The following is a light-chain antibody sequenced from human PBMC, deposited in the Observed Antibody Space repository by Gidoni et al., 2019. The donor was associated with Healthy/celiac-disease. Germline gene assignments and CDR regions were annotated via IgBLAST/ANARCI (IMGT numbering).Light chain of an antibody. V-gene: IGLV2-23*02. CDR2: EVS. J-gene: IGLJ2*01. CDR3: CSYAGSSTSVV. Sequence: QSALTQPAPVSGSPGQSITLSCTGTSRDVGSYNLVSWYQQHPGKAPKLMIYEVSKRPSGVSNRFSGSKSGNTASLTISGLQAEDEADYYCCSYAGSSTSVVFGGGTKLTVL. CDR1: SRDVGSYNL.